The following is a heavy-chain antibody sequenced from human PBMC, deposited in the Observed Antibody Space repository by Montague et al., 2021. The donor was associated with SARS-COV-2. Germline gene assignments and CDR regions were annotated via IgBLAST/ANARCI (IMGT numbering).Heavy chain of an antibody. CDR1: GGSFSGYY. CDR3: ARGYDYVWVSYRYLHWFDP. Sequence: SETLSLTCAVYGGSFSGYYWSWIRQPPGKGLEWIGEINYSGSTNYNPSLKSRVTISVDTSKNQFSLKLSSVTAADTAVYYCARGYDYVWVSYRYLHWFDPWGQGTLVTVSS. D-gene: IGHD3-16*02. J-gene: IGHJ5*02. V-gene: IGHV4-34*01. CDR2: INYSGST.